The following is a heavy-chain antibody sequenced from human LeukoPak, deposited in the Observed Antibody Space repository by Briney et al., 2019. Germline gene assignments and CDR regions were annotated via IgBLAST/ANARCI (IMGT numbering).Heavy chain of an antibody. CDR2: IYYSGST. D-gene: IGHD6-6*01. CDR1: GGSISSGGYY. V-gene: IGHV4-31*03. CDR3: ARGRYSSSFWFDP. Sequence: SQTLSLTCTVSGGSISSGGYYWSWIRQHPGKGLEWIGYIYYSGSTYYNPSLKSRVTISVDTSKNQFSLKLSFVTAAYTAVYYCARGRYSSSFWFDPWGQGTLVTVSS. J-gene: IGHJ5*02.